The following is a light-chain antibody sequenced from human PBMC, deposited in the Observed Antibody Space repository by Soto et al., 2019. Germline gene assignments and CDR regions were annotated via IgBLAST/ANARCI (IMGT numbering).Light chain of an antibody. CDR2: KAS. Sequence: DIQMTQSPSTLSASVGDRVSITYWASQSISVWLAWYQQKAGKAPNLLIYKASRLESGVPSRFSGSGSGTEFTLTISSLQPDDFATYYCQQYNSYSRTFGQGTKV. CDR1: QSISVW. V-gene: IGKV1-5*03. CDR3: QQYNSYSRT. J-gene: IGKJ1*01.